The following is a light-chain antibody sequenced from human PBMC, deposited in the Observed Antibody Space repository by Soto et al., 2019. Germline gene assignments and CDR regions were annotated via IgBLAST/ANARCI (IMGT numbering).Light chain of an antibody. CDR2: DVT. J-gene: IGLJ2*01. CDR1: SSDVGGYDY. V-gene: IGLV2-8*01. Sequence: QSALTQPPSASGSPGQSVTISCTGTSSDVGGYDYVSWYQQHPGKAPKVVIYDVTKRPSGVPDRFSGSKSGNTASLTVSGIQAEAEDDYCSCSHADSSMVFGGGTKLTVL. CDR3: CSHADSSMV.